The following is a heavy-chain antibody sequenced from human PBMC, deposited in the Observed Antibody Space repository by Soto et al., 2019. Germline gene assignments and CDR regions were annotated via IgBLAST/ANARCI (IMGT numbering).Heavy chain of an antibody. CDR1: GFTFSDYY. Sequence: LRLSCAASGFTFSDYYMSWIRQAPGKGLEWVSYISSSSSYTNYADSVKGRFTISRDNAKNSLYLQMNSLRAEDTAVYYCARDCGYCSSTSCYPDYWRQGTLVTVSS. V-gene: IGHV3-11*06. CDR2: ISSSSSYT. J-gene: IGHJ4*02. CDR3: ARDCGYCSSTSCYPDY. D-gene: IGHD2-2*01.